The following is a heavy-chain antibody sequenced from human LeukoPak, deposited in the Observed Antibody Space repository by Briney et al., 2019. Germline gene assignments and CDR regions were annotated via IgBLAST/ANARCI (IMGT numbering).Heavy chain of an antibody. D-gene: IGHD6-13*01. CDR3: AKGRAAAAGTFYFDY. V-gene: IGHV3-23*01. Sequence: GGSLRLSCAASGFTFSSYAMSWVRQAPGKGLEWVSAISGSGGSTYYAGSVKGRFTISRDSSKNTLYLQMNSLRAEDTAVYYCAKGRAAAAGTFYFDYWGQGTLVTVSS. CDR1: GFTFSSYA. J-gene: IGHJ4*02. CDR2: ISGSGGST.